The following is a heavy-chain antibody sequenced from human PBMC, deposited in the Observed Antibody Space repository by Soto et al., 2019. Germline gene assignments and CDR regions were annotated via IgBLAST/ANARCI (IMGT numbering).Heavy chain of an antibody. CDR1: GGSFSGYY. J-gene: IGHJ3*01. V-gene: IGHV4-34*01. CDR2: VNHSGST. CDR3: AGTGPTYGFDV. D-gene: IGHD2-8*02. Sequence: QVQLQQRGAGLLTPSETLSLTCAVYGGSFSGYYWSWIRQPQGKGLEWIGEVNHSGSTTYNSSLKSRVTISVDTASNQFSLRLTSATAADTAVYFCAGTGPTYGFDVWGQGTLVIVSS.